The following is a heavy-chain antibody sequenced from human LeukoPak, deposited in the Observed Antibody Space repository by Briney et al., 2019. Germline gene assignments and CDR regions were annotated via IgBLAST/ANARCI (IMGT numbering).Heavy chain of an antibody. CDR1: GGSISSYY. Sequence: PSETLSLTCTVSGGSISSYYWSWIRQPAGKGLERIGRIYTSGSTNYNPSLKSRVTMSVDTSKNQFSLKLSSVTAADTAVYYCARGIAAAGNPLYYYYYMDVWGKGTTVTVSS. D-gene: IGHD6-13*01. CDR3: ARGIAAAGNPLYYYYYMDV. V-gene: IGHV4-4*07. CDR2: IYTSGST. J-gene: IGHJ6*03.